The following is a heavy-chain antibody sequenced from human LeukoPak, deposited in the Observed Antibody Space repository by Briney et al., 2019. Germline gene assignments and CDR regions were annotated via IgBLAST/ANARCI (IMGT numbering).Heavy chain of an antibody. V-gene: IGHV4-59*08. J-gene: IGHJ4*02. CDR3: ARTLVVMAFDY. CDR1: GGSISSYY. D-gene: IGHD3-22*01. Sequence: SETLSLTCTVSGGSISSYYWSWIRQPPGKGLEWIGYIYYSGSTNYNPSLKGRVTISVDTSKNQFSLKLSSVTAADTAVYYCARTLVVMAFDYWGQGTLVTVSS. CDR2: IYYSGST.